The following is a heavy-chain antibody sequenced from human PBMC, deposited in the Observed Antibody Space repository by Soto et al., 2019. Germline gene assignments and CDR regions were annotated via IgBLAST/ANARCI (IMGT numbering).Heavy chain of an antibody. CDR3: ASDVHADIIHYLDP. J-gene: IGHJ5*02. V-gene: IGHV4-59*02. CDR2: TSYTGNT. Sequence: SETLPLTCFVSGVSVNSHHWTWIRQVPGQGLEWIAYTSYTGNTNYNPSLQSRVTISFGTSKNQLFLKLTYITAADTAVYFCASDVHADIIHYLDPWHQGTLVTVSS. CDR1: GVSVNSHH. D-gene: IGHD2-8*01.